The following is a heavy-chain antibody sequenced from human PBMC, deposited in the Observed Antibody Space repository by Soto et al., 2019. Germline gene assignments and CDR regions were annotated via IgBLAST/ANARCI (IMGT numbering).Heavy chain of an antibody. Sequence: SSETLSLTCTVSGGSISSGDYYWSWIRQPPGKGLEWIGYIYYSGSTYYNPSLKSRVTISVDTSKNQFSLKLSSVTAADTAVYYCARGTNPYYDFWSGYYTGASFDYWGQGTLVTVSS. CDR1: GGSISSGDYY. D-gene: IGHD3-3*01. CDR2: IYYSGST. J-gene: IGHJ4*02. V-gene: IGHV4-30-4*01. CDR3: ARGTNPYYDFWSGYYTGASFDY.